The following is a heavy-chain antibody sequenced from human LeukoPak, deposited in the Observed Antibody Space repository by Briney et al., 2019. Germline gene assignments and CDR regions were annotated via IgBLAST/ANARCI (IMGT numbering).Heavy chain of an antibody. CDR2: IHRSGSP. V-gene: IGHV4-4*02. D-gene: IGHD3-3*01. CDR1: LVSPTSNL. Sequence: SETLSLTCTVSLVSPTSNLWSWVRQPPGKGLEWIGEIHRSGSPNYNPSLQSRVTISIDRSRNQIALELSSVTAEDTAVYYCAREFHGDFNPLGYGGQGTLVTVSS. J-gene: IGHJ4*02. CDR3: AREFHGDFNPLGY.